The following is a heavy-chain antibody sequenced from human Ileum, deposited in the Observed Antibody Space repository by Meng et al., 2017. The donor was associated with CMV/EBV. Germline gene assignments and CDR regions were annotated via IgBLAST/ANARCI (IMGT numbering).Heavy chain of an antibody. D-gene: IGHD3-22*01. J-gene: IGHJ4*02. CDR1: GGSISRANW. CDR2: VYRGGTA. Sequence: VSGGSISRANWWTWVRRTPGKGLEWIGEVYRGGTAMYSPSLQSRLTISVDDSTNQVSLRLRSVTAADTAMYYCTTGSAYSPPGQFHQWGQGTLVTVSS. V-gene: IGHV4-4*02. CDR3: TTGSAYSPPGQFHQ.